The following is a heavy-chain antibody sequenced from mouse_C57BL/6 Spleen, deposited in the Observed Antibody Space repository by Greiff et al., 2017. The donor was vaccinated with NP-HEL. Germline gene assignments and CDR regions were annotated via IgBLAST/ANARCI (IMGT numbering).Heavy chain of an antibody. J-gene: IGHJ1*03. CDR1: GYTFTSYW. CDR2: IDPSDSYT. Sequence: QVQLQQPGAELVMPGASVKLSCKASGYTFTSYWMHWVKQRPGQGLEWIGEIDPSDSYTNYNQKFKGKSTLTVDKSSSTAYMQLSSLTSEDSAVYDCARRGGGYYWYFDVWGTGTTVTVSS. D-gene: IGHD1-1*02. V-gene: IGHV1-69*01. CDR3: ARRGGGYYWYFDV.